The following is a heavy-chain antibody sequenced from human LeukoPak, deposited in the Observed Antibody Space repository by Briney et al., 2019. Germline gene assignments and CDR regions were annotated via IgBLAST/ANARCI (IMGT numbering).Heavy chain of an antibody. CDR3: ARDRTAIVWFGEYTPSDYYYGMDV. V-gene: IGHV3-48*01. J-gene: IGHJ6*02. D-gene: IGHD3-10*01. CDR1: GFTFSSYS. CDR2: ISSSSSTI. Sequence: GGSLRLSCAASGFTFSSYSMNWVRQAPGKGLEWVSYISSSSSTIYSADCVKGRFTISRDNAKNSLYLQMNSLRAEDTAVYYCARDRTAIVWFGEYTPSDYYYGMDVSGQGTTVTVSS.